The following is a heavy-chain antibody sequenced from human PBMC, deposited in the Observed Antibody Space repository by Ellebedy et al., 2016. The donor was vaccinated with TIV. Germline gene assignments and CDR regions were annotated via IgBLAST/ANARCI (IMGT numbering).Heavy chain of an antibody. J-gene: IGHJ6*02. CDR2: INPNSGGT. Sequence: ASVKVSXXASGYTFTGYYMHWVRQAPGQGLEWMGWINPNSGGTNYAQKFQGRVTMTRDTSISTAYMELSRLRSDDTAVYYCARDAVWRLRSDYYYYYYGMDVWGQGTTVTVSS. V-gene: IGHV1-2*02. CDR3: ARDAVWRLRSDYYYYYYGMDV. CDR1: GYTFTGYY. D-gene: IGHD5-12*01.